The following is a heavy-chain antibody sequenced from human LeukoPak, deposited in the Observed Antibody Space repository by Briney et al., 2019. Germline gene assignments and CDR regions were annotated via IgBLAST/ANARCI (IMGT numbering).Heavy chain of an antibody. CDR2: IYHSGST. Sequence: SGTLSLTCAVSGGSISSSNWWSWVRQPPGKGLEWIGEIYHSGSTNYNPSLKSRVTISVDKSKNQFSLKLSSVTAADTAVYYCAREEGDDSSGYYYFDYWGQGTLVTVSS. CDR3: AREEGDDSSGYYYFDY. CDR1: GGSISSSNW. V-gene: IGHV4-4*02. D-gene: IGHD3-22*01. J-gene: IGHJ4*02.